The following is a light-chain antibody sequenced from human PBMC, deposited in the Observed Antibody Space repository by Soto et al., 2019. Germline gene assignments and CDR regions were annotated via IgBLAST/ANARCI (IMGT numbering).Light chain of an antibody. CDR3: QQRINWPRT. CDR2: KAS. J-gene: IGKJ1*01. Sequence: DIQMTQSTSSLSGSVGERVTITCRASQTISSWLAWYQQKPWKAPKLLIYKASTLKSGVSARFSGIGSWTYFTLTISSLEPEDFAVYYCQQRINWPRTFGQGTKVDIK. CDR1: QTISSW. V-gene: IGKV1-5*03.